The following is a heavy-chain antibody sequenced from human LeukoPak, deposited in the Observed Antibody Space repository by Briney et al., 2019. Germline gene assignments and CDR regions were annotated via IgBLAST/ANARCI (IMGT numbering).Heavy chain of an antibody. D-gene: IGHD6-13*01. Sequence: SRTLSLTCAISGDSVSSNSAAWNWIRQSPSRGLEWLGRTYYRSKWYNDYAVSVKGRIAINPDTSKNQFSLQLNSVTPVDTAVYYCARAKGRSPLFDYWGQGTLVTVSS. J-gene: IGHJ4*02. V-gene: IGHV6-1*01. CDR1: GDSVSSNSAA. CDR3: ARAKGRSPLFDY. CDR2: TYYRSKWYN.